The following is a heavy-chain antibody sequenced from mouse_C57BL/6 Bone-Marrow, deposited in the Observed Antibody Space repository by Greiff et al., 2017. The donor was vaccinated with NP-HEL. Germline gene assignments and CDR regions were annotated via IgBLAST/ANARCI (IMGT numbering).Heavy chain of an antibody. D-gene: IGHD3-2*02. Sequence: VMLVESGAELARPGASVKLSCKASGYTFTSYGISWVKQRTGQGLEWIGEIYPRSGNTYYNEKFKGKATLTADKSSSTAYMELRSLTSEDSAVYFCARRQLRLQFAYWGQGTLVTVSA. CDR2: IYPRSGNT. J-gene: IGHJ3*01. CDR1: GYTFTSYG. V-gene: IGHV1-81*01. CDR3: ARRQLRLQFAY.